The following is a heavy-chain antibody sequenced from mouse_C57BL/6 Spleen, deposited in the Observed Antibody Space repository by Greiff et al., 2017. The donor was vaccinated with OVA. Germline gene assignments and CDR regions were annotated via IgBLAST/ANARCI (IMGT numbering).Heavy chain of an antibody. J-gene: IGHJ1*03. D-gene: IGHD4-1*01. CDR1: GYTFTSYG. Sequence: QVQLQQSGAELARPGASVKLSCKASGYTFTSYGISWVKQRTGPGLEWIGEIYPRSGTTYYNEKFKGKATMTADKSSSTAYMELRSLTSEDSAVDFCARPLGRGYFDVWGTGTTVTVAS. CDR3: ARPLGRGYFDV. V-gene: IGHV1-81*01. CDR2: IYPRSGTT.